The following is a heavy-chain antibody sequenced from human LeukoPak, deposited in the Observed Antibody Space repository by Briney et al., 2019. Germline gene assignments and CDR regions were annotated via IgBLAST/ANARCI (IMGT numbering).Heavy chain of an antibody. V-gene: IGHV3-23*01. J-gene: IGHJ3*02. Sequence: GGSLRLSCAASGFTLSNYAMSWVRQAPGKGLEWVSAISGSGLRTYYADSVKGRFTISRDISKNTLYLQMDSLRAEDTAVYYCAKDRVSMIVVVASDIWGQGTMVTVSS. D-gene: IGHD3-22*01. CDR3: AKDRVSMIVVVASDI. CDR2: ISGSGLRT. CDR1: GFTLSNYA.